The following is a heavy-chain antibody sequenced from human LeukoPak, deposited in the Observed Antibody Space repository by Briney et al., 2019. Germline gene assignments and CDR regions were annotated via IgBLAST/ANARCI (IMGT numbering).Heavy chain of an antibody. CDR2: ISSSSSYI. CDR1: GFTFSSYS. D-gene: IGHD5-18*01. V-gene: IGHV3-21*01. J-gene: IGHJ6*02. Sequence: GGSLRLSCAASGFTFSSYSMNWVRQAPGKGLEWVSSISSSSSYIYYADSVKGRFTISRDNSKNTLYLQMNSLRAEDTAVYYCARDGDSYGYGMDVWGQGTTVTVSS. CDR3: ARDGDSYGYGMDV.